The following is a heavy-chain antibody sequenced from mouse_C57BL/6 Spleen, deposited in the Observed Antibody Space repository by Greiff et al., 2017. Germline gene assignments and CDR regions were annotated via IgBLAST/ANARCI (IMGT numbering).Heavy chain of an antibody. CDR1: GYTFTDYE. CDR3: TRDYGSRFAY. CDR2: IDPETGGT. V-gene: IGHV1-15*01. J-gene: IGHJ3*01. Sequence: QVQLKQSGAELVRPGASVTLSCKASGYTFTDYEMHWVKQTPVHGLEWIGAIDPETGGTAYNQKFKGKAILTADKSSSTAYLELRSLTSEDSAVYYCTRDYGSRFAYWGQGTLVTVSA. D-gene: IGHD1-1*01.